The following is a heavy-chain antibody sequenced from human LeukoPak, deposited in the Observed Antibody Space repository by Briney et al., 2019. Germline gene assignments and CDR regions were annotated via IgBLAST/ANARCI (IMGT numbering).Heavy chain of an antibody. D-gene: IGHD6-19*01. J-gene: IGHJ6*02. Sequence: SETLSLTCTVSGASISSDNNYWSWIRQPPGKGLEWIGYIYYSGSTYYNPSLKSQVTISADTSKNQFSPNLRSVTAKDTAVYYCVRGKLVKAGRTWLHYGMDGWGQGTTVTVS. CDR2: IYYSGST. CDR3: VRGKLVKAGRTWLHYGMDG. V-gene: IGHV4-30-4*01. CDR1: GASISSDNNY.